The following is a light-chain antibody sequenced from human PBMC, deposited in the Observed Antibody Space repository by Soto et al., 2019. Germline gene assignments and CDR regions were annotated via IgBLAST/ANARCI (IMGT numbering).Light chain of an antibody. V-gene: IGKV3-11*01. J-gene: IGKJ4*01. CDR3: QQRSISLT. CDR2: DAS. Sequence: EIVLTQSPATLSLSPGARATLSCRASQSVSSYLAWYQQKPGQAPRLLIYDASNRSTGIPARFSGSGSGTDFTFNHSRLEPGDFAVYYCQQRSISLTFGGGTKVEIK. CDR1: QSVSSY.